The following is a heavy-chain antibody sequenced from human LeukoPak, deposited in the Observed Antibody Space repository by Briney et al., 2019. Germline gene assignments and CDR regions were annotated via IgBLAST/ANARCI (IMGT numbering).Heavy chain of an antibody. CDR2: IFRGGYT. CDR1: GLTVTTTY. V-gene: IGHV3-66*01. D-gene: IGHD3-10*01. CDR3: ARDSRGEGYYFDY. J-gene: IGHJ4*02. Sequence: GGSLRLSCAASGLTVTTTYMTWVRQAPGKGLEGVSIIFRGGYTYYADSVKGRFTISRDSSKNTLYLQMNSLSAEDTAVYYCARDSRGEGYYFDYWGQGTLVTVSS.